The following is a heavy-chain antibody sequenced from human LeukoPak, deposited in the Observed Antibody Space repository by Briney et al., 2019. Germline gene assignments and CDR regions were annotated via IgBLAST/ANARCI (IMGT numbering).Heavy chain of an antibody. D-gene: IGHD3-22*01. CDR2: IIPIFGTA. CDR3: ARDQGLSYDSSGYPHAFDI. J-gene: IGHJ3*02. CDR1: GGTFSSYA. V-gene: IGHV1-69*13. Sequence: SVKVSCKASGGTFSSYAISWVRQAPGQGLEWMGGIIPIFGTANYAQKFQGRVTITADESTSTAYMEPSSLRSEDTAVYYCARDQGLSYDSSGYPHAFDIWGQGTMVTVSS.